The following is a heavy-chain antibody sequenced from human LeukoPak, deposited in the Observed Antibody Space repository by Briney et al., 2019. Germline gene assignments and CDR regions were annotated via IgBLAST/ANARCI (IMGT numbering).Heavy chain of an antibody. CDR3: ARDVILDPHYFDY. CDR1: GDSIISDHY. J-gene: IGHJ4*02. D-gene: IGHD2/OR15-2a*01. V-gene: IGHV4-38-2*02. Sequence: PSETLSLTCTVSGDSIISDHYWGWIRQPPGQTLEWIGNIYHSGGTFYKASLRSRVTMSVDTSKNQFSLRLTSATAAATAVYYCARDVILDPHYFDYWGQGILVTVSS. CDR2: IYHSGGT.